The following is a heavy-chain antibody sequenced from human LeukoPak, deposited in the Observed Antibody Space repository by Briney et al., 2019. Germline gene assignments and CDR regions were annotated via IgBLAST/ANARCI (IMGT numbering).Heavy chain of an antibody. J-gene: IGHJ4*02. V-gene: IGHV3-9*01. D-gene: IGHD4-17*01. CDR2: ISWNSGSI. CDR1: GFTFDDYA. Sequence: GGSLRLSCAASGFTFDDYAMHWVRQAPGKGLEWVSGISWNSGSIGYADSVKGRFTISRDNAKNSPYLQMNSLRAEDTALYYCAKSDYYGDYLYYFDYWGQGTLVTVSS. CDR3: AKSDYYGDYLYYFDY.